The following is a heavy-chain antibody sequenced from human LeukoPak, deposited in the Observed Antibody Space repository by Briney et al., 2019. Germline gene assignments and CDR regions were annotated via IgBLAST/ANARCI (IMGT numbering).Heavy chain of an antibody. D-gene: IGHD4-17*01. CDR2: IYYSGST. CDR3: ARSDYGDFFDH. V-gene: IGHV4-59*01. J-gene: IGHJ4*02. Sequence: SETLSLTCSVSGGSISSYYWSWIRQPPGKGLEWIGYIYYSGSTNYNPSLRSRVTMSVDTSKNQFSLKLSSVTAADTAVYYCARSDYGDFFDHWGQGTLVTVSS. CDR1: GGSISSYY.